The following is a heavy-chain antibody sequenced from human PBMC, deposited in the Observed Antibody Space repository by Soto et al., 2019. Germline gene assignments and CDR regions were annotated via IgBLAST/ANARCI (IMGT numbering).Heavy chain of an antibody. V-gene: IGHV2-26*01. CDR1: GFSLSNARMG. Sequence: QVTLKESGPVLVKPTEPLTLTCTVSGFSLSNARMGVSWIRQPPGKALEWLAHIFSNDEKSYSTSLKSRLTISKDTSKSQVVLTMTNMDPVDTATYYCARISAPRFLEWFQYYYGMDVWGQGTTVTVSS. CDR3: ARISAPRFLEWFQYYYGMDV. D-gene: IGHD3-3*01. CDR2: IFSNDEK. J-gene: IGHJ6*02.